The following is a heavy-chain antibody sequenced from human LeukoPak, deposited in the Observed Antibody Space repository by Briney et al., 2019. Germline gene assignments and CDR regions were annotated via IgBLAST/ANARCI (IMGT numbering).Heavy chain of an antibody. V-gene: IGHV3-48*01. Sequence: PGGSLRLSCAASGFTFSSYSMNWVRQAPGKGLEWVSYISSSSSTIYYADSVKGRFTISRDNAKNSLYLQMNSLRAEDTAVYYCARTVVPGDRGSSWEAFDIWGKGTTVTVSS. CDR1: GFTFSSYS. D-gene: IGHD6-13*01. J-gene: IGHJ6*04. CDR2: ISSSSSTI. CDR3: ARTVVPGDRGSSWEAFDI.